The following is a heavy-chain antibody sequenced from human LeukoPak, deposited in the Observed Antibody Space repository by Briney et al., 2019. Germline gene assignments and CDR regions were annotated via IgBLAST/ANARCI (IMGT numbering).Heavy chain of an antibody. CDR3: ATDSEYDFWSGPRADYYYMDV. D-gene: IGHD3-3*01. CDR1: GGTFSSYA. CDR2: IIPIFGTA. Sequence: SVKVSCKASGGTFSSYAISWVRQAPGQGLEWMGGIIPIFGTANYAQKFQGRVTIITDESTSTAYMELSSLRSEDTAVYYCATDSEYDFWSGPRADYYYMDVWGKGTTVTVSS. V-gene: IGHV1-69*05. J-gene: IGHJ6*03.